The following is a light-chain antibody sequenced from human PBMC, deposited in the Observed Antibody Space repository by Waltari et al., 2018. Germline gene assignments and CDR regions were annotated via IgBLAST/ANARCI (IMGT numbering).Light chain of an antibody. V-gene: IGLV8-61*01. J-gene: IGLJ3*02. CDR3: VLYMDSGVWV. CDR1: SGSVSASFY. CDR2: STN. Sequence: QTVVTQEPSVSVSPGGTVTLTCALSSGSVSASFYPSWYQQTPGQAPRTLIYSTNTRLFGVPKRFSGSILGNKAALTIAGAQADDEADYYCVLYMDSGVWVFGGGTKLTVL.